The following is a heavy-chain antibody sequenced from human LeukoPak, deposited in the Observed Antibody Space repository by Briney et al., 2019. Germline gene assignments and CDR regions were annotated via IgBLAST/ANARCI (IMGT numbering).Heavy chain of an antibody. V-gene: IGHV4-34*01. D-gene: IGHD3-9*01. CDR2: ITDSGST. CDR3: ARHGPREIHYDILTYFDY. CDR1: GGPFSGYY. Sequence: PSESLSLTCAVYGGPFSGYYWTWIRQPPGKGLEWVGEITDSGSTNYNPSLKSRVTISVDTSKNQFSLKLSSVTAADTAVYYCARHGPREIHYDILTYFDYWGQGTLVTVSS. J-gene: IGHJ4*02.